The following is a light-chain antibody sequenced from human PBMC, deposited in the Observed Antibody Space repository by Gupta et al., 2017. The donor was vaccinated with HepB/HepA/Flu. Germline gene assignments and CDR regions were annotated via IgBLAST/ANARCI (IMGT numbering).Light chain of an antibody. CDR1: QSISSY. CDR2: AAS. Sequence: DIQMTQSPSSLSASVGDRVTITCRASQSISSYLNWYQQKPGKAPKLLIYAASSLQSGVPSRFSGCGSGTAFTLTIIRLQPEAFATYYCQQRYSTPITFGGGTKVEIK. CDR3: QQRYSTPIT. V-gene: IGKV1-39*01. J-gene: IGKJ4*01.